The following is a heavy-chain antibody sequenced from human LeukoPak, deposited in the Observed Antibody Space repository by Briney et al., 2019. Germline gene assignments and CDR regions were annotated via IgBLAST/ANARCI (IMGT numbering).Heavy chain of an antibody. CDR2: IYHSGST. Sequence: SETLSLTCAVSGGSLRSGGYSWSWIRQPPRTGLEWIGYIYHSGSTYYKPSLKSRVTISVDRSKNQFSLKLSSVTAADTAVYYCARTLLCGGDCYSAFDIWGQGTMVTVSS. J-gene: IGHJ3*02. CDR1: GGSLRSGGYS. D-gene: IGHD2-21*02. CDR3: ARTLLCGGDCYSAFDI. V-gene: IGHV4-30-2*01.